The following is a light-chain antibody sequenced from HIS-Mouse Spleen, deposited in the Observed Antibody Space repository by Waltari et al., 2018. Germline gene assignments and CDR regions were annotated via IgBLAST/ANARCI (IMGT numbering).Light chain of an antibody. J-gene: IGLJ3*02. CDR2: RNN. Sequence: QSVLTQPPSASGTPGQRVTISCSGRSSNIGSNYVYWYQPLPGTAPKLPIYRNNQRPSGVPDRFSGSKSGTSASLAISGLRSEDEADYYCAAWDDSLSGPVFGGGTKLTVL. V-gene: IGLV1-47*01. CDR1: SSNIGSNY. CDR3: AAWDDSLSGPV.